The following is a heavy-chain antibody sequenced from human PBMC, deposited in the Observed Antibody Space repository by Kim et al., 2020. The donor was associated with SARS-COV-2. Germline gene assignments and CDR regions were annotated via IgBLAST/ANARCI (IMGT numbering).Heavy chain of an antibody. J-gene: IGHJ4*02. V-gene: IGHV3-49*04. CDR3: TRWRHASGNIRDY. Sequence: GGSLRLSCTASGFTFGDYCVSWVRQAPGKGLEWVGFIRSKDYGETIEYAASVKGRFTISRDDSKNTAYLQMNSLKTEDTALYYCTRWRHASGNIRDYWGQGTLVTVSS. CDR1: GFTFGDYC. D-gene: IGHD3-10*01. CDR2: IRSKDYGETI.